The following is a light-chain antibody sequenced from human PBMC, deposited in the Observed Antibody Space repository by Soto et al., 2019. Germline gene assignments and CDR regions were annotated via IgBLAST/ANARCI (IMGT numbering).Light chain of an antibody. CDR2: DAS. CDR1: QDISNY. V-gene: IGKV1-33*01. J-gene: IGKJ3*01. Sequence: DTQMTQSPSSLSASVGDRVTITCQASQDISNYLNWYQQKPGKAPKLLIYDASHLETGVPSRFSGSGSGTDFTFTISSLQPEDIATYYCQQYDNPPLTFRPGTKVDIK. CDR3: QQYDNPPLT.